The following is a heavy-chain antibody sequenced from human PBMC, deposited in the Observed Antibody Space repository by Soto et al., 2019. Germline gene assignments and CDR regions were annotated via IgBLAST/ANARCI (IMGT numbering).Heavy chain of an antibody. CDR2: IYYSGST. CDR1: GGSISSSSFH. CDR3: ARRERAAGTDWWFDP. D-gene: IGHD6-13*01. V-gene: IGHV4-39*01. Sequence: QLQLQESGPGLVKPSETLSLTCTVSGGSISSSSFHWGWIRQPPGKGLEWIGSIYYSGSTYYSPSIKSRVPISVDTSKNQFSRKLSSVTAADTAVYYCARRERAAGTDWWFDPWGQGTLVTVSS. J-gene: IGHJ5*02.